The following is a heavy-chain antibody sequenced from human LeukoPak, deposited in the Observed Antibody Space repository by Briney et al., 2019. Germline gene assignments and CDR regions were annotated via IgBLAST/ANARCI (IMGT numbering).Heavy chain of an antibody. D-gene: IGHD3-22*01. J-gene: IGHJ1*01. CDR1: GFTFSSYW. V-gene: IGHV3-74*01. CDR3: ASTHYYDSTGYFQH. Sequence: GGTLRLSCAASGFTFSSYWMHWVRQAPGKGLVWVSRINSDGSSTSYADSVKGRFTISRDNAKNTLYLQMNSLRAEDTAVYYCASTHYYDSTGYFQHWGQGTLVTVSS. CDR2: INSDGSST.